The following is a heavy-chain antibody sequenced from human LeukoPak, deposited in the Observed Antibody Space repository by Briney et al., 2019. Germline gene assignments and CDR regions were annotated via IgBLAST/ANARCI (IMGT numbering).Heavy chain of an antibody. Sequence: SETLSLTCTVSGGSISSYYWSWIRQPPGKGLEWIGYIYYSGSTNYNPSLKSRVTISVDTSKNQFSLKLSSATAADTAVYYCARMLTTGYDAFDIWGQGTMVTVSS. CDR2: IYYSGST. CDR1: GGSISSYY. V-gene: IGHV4-59*01. D-gene: IGHD4-17*01. J-gene: IGHJ3*02. CDR3: ARMLTTGYDAFDI.